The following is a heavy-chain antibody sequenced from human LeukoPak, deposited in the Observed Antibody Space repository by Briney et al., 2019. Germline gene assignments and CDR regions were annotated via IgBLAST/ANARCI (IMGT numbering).Heavy chain of an antibody. CDR1: GFTFSSFA. J-gene: IGHJ4*02. V-gene: IGHV3-23*01. Sequence: GGSLRLSCAASGFTFSSFAMNWVRQAPGKGLEWVSALSGSGGTTFYADSVKGRFTISRDNSKNTLYLQMNSLRAEDTAVYYCAKGHRYYDSSGYYPHWGQGTLVTVSS. CDR3: AKGHRYYDSSGYYPH. D-gene: IGHD3-22*01. CDR2: LSGSGGTT.